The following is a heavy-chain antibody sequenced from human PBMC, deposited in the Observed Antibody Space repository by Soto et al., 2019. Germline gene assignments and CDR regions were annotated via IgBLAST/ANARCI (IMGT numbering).Heavy chain of an antibody. V-gene: IGHV3-30-3*01. D-gene: IGHD3-22*01. CDR3: ARRYYDSSGYHSGYYYGMDV. CDR1: GFTFNSYA. J-gene: IGHJ6*02. Sequence: QVQLVESGGGVVQPGRSLRLSCAASGFTFNSYAMHWVRQAPGKGLEWVAIISYDGSFKYYADSVKGRFTISRDNSKNTLYLQMSSLRIEDTAVYYCARRYYDSSGYHSGYYYGMDVWGQGTTVTVSS. CDR2: ISYDGSFK.